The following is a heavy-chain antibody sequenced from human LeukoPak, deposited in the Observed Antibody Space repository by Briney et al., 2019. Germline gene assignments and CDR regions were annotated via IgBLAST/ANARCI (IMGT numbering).Heavy chain of an antibody. Sequence: ASVKVSCKASGGTFSSYAISWVRQAPGQGLEWMGRIIPLLGTANYAQKFQGRVTMTRGTSTSTVYMELSSLRSEDTAVYYCARVWGAARSGPVFDYWGQGTLVTVSS. CDR2: IIPLLGTA. V-gene: IGHV1-69*04. CDR3: ARVWGAARSGPVFDY. J-gene: IGHJ4*02. D-gene: IGHD6-6*01. CDR1: GGTFSSYA.